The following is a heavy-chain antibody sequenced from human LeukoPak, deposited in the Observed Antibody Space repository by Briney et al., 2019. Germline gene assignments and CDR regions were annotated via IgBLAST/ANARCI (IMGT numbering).Heavy chain of an antibody. V-gene: IGHV3-53*01. D-gene: IGHD3-10*01. CDR2: IFAGGST. CDR1: GFNVSGNY. CDR3: ARGVGVWGVISQPLEY. J-gene: IGHJ1*01. Sequence: PGGSLRLSCAASGFNVSGNYITWVRQAPGKGLEWVAVIFAGGSTYYADSVKGRFTISRDNSKNTLHVQMNGLRTEDTAVYYCARGVGVWGVISQPLEYWGQGTLVIVSS.